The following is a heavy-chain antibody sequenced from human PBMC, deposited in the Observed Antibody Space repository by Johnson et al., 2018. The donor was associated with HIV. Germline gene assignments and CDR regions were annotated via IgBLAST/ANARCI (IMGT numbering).Heavy chain of an antibody. V-gene: IGHV3-52*01. J-gene: IGHJ3*02. CDR2: IKCDGSEK. CDR3: ARAQTYDDVWSGYDAFDI. Sequence: VQLVESGGGVVQPGRSLRLSCAASGFTFSSSWMHWVCQAPEKGLEWVADIKCDGSEKYYVDSVKGRFTISRDNAKNSLYLQMNSLRAEDTAVYYCARAQTYDDVWSGYDAFDIWGQGTMVTVSS. D-gene: IGHD3-3*01. CDR1: GFTFSSSW.